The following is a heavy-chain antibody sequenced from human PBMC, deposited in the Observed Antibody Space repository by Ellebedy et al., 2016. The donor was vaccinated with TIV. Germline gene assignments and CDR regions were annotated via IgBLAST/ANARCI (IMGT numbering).Heavy chain of an antibody. Sequence: GESLKISCKGSGYSFTSYWIGWVRQMPGKGLEWMGIIYPGDSDTRYSPSFQGQVTISADKSISTAYLQWSSLKASDTAMYYCARLQGIAAAGTIYFDYWGQGTLVTVSS. CDR2: IYPGDSDT. J-gene: IGHJ4*02. CDR1: GYSFTSYW. V-gene: IGHV5-51*01. D-gene: IGHD6-13*01. CDR3: ARLQGIAAAGTIYFDY.